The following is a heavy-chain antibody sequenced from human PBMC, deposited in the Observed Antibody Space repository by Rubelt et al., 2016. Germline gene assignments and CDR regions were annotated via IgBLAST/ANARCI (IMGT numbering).Heavy chain of an antibody. CDR3: ARGPSGFRPCDY. J-gene: IGHJ4*02. D-gene: IGHD6-19*01. V-gene: IGHV3-7*01. CDR2: IKQDGSEK. CDR1: GFTFSSYW. Sequence: VQLVESGGGVVQPGRSLRLSCAVSGFTFSSYWMSWVRQAPGKGLEWVANIKQDGSEKYYVDSVKGRFTISRDNCKNSLYLQMNSLRAEDTAVYYCARGPSGFRPCDYWGQGTLVTVSS.